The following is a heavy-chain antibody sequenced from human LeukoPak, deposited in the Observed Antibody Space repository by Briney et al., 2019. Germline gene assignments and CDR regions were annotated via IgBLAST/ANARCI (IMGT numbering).Heavy chain of an antibody. D-gene: IGHD1-26*01. J-gene: IGHJ6*02. Sequence: PSETLSLTCTVSGGSLTDGDYYWGWVRQPPGTGLQWIATTYEGASLKSRVTISLDTSKNQFFLGLTSVTAADTAVYYCVRILGRYQEGMDVWGPGITVTVSS. V-gene: IGHV4-61*08. CDR2: T. CDR3: VRILGRYQEGMDV. CDR1: GGSLTDGDYY.